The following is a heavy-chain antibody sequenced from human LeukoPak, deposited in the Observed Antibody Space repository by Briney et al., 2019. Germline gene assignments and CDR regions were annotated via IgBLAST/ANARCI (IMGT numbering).Heavy chain of an antibody. Sequence: GRSLRLSCAASGFTFSSYGMHWVRQAPGKGLEWVAVISYDGSNKYYADSVKARFTISRDNSKNTLYLQMNSLRAEGTAVYYCATMVRGVISSHDYWGQGTLVTVSS. CDR1: GFTFSSYG. CDR2: ISYDGSNK. J-gene: IGHJ4*02. V-gene: IGHV3-30*03. D-gene: IGHD3-10*01. CDR3: ATMVRGVISSHDY.